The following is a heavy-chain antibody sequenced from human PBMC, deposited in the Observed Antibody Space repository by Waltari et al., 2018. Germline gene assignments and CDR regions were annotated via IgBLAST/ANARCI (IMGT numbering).Heavy chain of an antibody. CDR2: INTDGRTT. CDR3: TIGGNYYFDY. Sequence: EVQLVESGGGLLQPGGSLRLSCAASGFTFSSSWIHWVRQPPGKGLVWVSRINTDGRTTNYADSGRGRFTISRDNAQNTVYLEMNSLRAEDTAVYFCTIGGNYYFDYWGRGTLVTVSS. J-gene: IGHJ4*02. D-gene: IGHD5-12*01. CDR1: GFTFSSSW. V-gene: IGHV3-74*01.